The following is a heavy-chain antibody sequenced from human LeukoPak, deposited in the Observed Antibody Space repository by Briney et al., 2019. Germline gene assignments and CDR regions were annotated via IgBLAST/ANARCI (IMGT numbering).Heavy chain of an antibody. Sequence: GGSLRLSCAASGFTVSSNYMSWVRQAPGKGPEWVSVIYSGGSTYYADSVKGRFTISRDNSKNTLYLQMNSLRAEDTAVYYCARSPLIDFWSGYFDYWGQGTLVTVSS. CDR3: ARSPLIDFWSGYFDY. CDR2: IYSGGST. CDR1: GFTVSSNY. J-gene: IGHJ4*02. V-gene: IGHV3-53*01. D-gene: IGHD3-3*01.